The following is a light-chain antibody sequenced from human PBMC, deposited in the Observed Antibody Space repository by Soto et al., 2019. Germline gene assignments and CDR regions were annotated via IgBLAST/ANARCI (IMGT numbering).Light chain of an antibody. CDR1: NSNIGNNY. Sequence: QSVLTQPPSVSAAPGQTVTISCSGSNSNIGNNYVSWYQQVPGTAPKLLIYDNNRRPSGIPDRFSGSKSDTSATLGITGLQTGDEADYYCGTWDSSLSAGVFGGGTKLTVL. J-gene: IGLJ2*01. CDR3: GTWDSSLSAGV. V-gene: IGLV1-51*01. CDR2: DNN.